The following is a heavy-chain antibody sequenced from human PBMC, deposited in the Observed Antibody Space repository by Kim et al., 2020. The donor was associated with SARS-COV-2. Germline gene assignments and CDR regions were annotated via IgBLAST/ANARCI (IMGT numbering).Heavy chain of an antibody. Sequence: LKSRVTISVDTSKNQFSLKLSSVTAADTAVYYCARVSTSRKYYYYYYMDVWGKGTTVTVSS. V-gene: IGHV4-30-2*05. J-gene: IGHJ6*03. D-gene: IGHD2-2*01. CDR3: ARVSTSRKYYYYYYMDV.